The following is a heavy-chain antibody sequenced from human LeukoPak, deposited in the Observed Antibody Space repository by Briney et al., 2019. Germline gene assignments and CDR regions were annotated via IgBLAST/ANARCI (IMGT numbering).Heavy chain of an antibody. CDR2: ISAYNGNT. CDR3: ARGRSSWYKGVFDY. CDR1: GYTFTSYG. V-gene: IGHV1-18*01. D-gene: IGHD6-13*01. J-gene: IGHJ4*02. Sequence: GSVKVSCKASGYTFTSYGISWVRQAPGQGLEWMGWISAYNGNTNYAQKLQGRVTMTTDTSTSTAYMELRSLRSDDTAVYYCARGRSSWYKGVFDYWGQGTLVTVSS.